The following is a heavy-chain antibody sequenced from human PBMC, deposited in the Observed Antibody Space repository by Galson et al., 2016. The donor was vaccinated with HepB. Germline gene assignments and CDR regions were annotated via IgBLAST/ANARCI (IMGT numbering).Heavy chain of an antibody. D-gene: IGHD3-22*01. V-gene: IGHV3-9*01. J-gene: IGHJ1*01. CDR1: GLRFDDHA. Sequence: SLRLSCAASGLRFDDHAMHWVRQAPGKGQEWVAGISWNSGRIGYADSVKGRFTISRDNANNSLHLQMNTLRPEDTALYYCAKDVSPQYDSTGYFTRRYIQHWGQGTLVTVSS. CDR2: ISWNSGRI. CDR3: AKDVSPQYDSTGYFTRRYIQH.